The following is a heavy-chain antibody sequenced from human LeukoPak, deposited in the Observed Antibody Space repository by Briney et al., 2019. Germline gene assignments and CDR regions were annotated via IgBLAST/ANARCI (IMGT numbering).Heavy chain of an antibody. Sequence: SETLSLTCTVSGYSISSGYYWGWIRQPPGKGLEWMGSIYHSGSTYYNPPLKSRVTISVDTSKNQFSLQLSSATAADTAVYYCGRDYYDSSCYEYWGQRTLVTVSS. CDR3: GRDYYDSSCYEY. CDR2: IYHSGST. D-gene: IGHD3-22*01. J-gene: IGHJ4*02. CDR1: GYSISSGYY. V-gene: IGHV4-38-2*02.